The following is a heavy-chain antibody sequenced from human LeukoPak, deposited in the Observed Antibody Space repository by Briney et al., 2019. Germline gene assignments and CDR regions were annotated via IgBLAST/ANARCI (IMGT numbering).Heavy chain of an antibody. D-gene: IGHD2-8*02. CDR1: GFTYSTYA. CDR2: ISHDGSSE. J-gene: IGHJ4*02. CDR3: ARARGGRTYSETGGYPVFDN. V-gene: IGHV3-30-3*01. Sequence: GGSLRLSCAASGFTYSTYAVHWVRQAPGKGLEWVAVISHDGSSEFYADSVRGRFTISRDNSKNTLYLQMNSLRVEDTAVYFCARARGGRTYSETGGYPVFDNWGQGTLVTVSS.